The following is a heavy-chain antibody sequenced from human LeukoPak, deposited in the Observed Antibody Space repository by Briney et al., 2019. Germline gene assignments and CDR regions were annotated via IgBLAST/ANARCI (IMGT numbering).Heavy chain of an antibody. D-gene: IGHD6-19*01. V-gene: IGHV3-33*01. Sequence: GGSLRLSCAASGFTFSSYGMHWVRQAPGKGLEWVAVIWYDGSNKYYAGSVKGRFTISRDNSKNTLYLQMNSLRAEDTAVYYCARESIAVAGNFDYWGQGTLVTVSS. CDR3: ARESIAVAGNFDY. J-gene: IGHJ4*02. CDR1: GFTFSSYG. CDR2: IWYDGSNK.